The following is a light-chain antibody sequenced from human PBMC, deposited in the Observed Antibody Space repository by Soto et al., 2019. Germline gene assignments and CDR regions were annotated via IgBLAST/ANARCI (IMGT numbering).Light chain of an antibody. CDR2: SNN. Sequence: QSVLTQPPSASGTPGRRVTISCSGSTSNIGSNAVNWYQQLPGTAPKLLIYSNNQRPSGVPDRFSGSKSGTSASLVISGLQSEDEADYYCAAWDDSLEVVFGGGTKLTVL. CDR3: AAWDDSLEVV. CDR1: TSNIGSNA. V-gene: IGLV1-44*01. J-gene: IGLJ2*01.